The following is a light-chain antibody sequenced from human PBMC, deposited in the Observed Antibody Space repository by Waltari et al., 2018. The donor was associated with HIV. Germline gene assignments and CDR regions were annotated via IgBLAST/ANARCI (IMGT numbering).Light chain of an antibody. V-gene: IGKV3-20*01. Sequence: EIVLTQSPGTLSLSPGNRVILSCRASQSISGTYLAWYQQRPGQSPRLLIYGASTRATGIPDRFSGSGSGTDFTLTISRLEPEDSAMYYCQQYGSSPLTFGGGTKVETK. CDR1: QSISGTY. CDR3: QQYGSSPLT. CDR2: GAS. J-gene: IGKJ4*01.